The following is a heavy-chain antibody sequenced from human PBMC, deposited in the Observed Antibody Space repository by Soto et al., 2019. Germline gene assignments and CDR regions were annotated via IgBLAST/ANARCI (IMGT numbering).Heavy chain of an antibody. D-gene: IGHD2-2*01. Sequence: ASVKVSCKASGYTFTGYYMHWVRQAPGQGLEWMGWINPNSGGTNYAQKFQGRVTMTRDTSISTAYMELSRLRSDDTAVYYCARGDCSSTSCYHYYYYYGMDVWGQGTTVTVSS. CDR1: GYTFTGYY. CDR2: INPNSGGT. CDR3: ARGDCSSTSCYHYYYYYGMDV. J-gene: IGHJ6*02. V-gene: IGHV1-2*02.